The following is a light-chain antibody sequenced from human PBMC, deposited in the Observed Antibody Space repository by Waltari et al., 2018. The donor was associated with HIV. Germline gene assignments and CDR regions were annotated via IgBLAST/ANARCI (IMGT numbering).Light chain of an antibody. CDR1: SDDIGFSKY. Sequence: ALIPPAPVSASPGQSITISCTITSDDIGFSKYVPWFNQDPGKTTQLMMYGVGFRPSGGPSRAAGSRAGNTASLTIFGLQTEVAANYYSCSFAKFDSLVCGGGTKLTVL. J-gene: IGLJ2*01. CDR2: GVG. V-gene: IGLV2-14*03. CDR3: CSFAKFDSLV.